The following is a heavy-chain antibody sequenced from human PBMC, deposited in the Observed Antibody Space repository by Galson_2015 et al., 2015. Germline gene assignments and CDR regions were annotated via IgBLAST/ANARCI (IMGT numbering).Heavy chain of an antibody. V-gene: IGHV4-31*03. Sequence: TLSLTCTVSGGSISSGGSHWSWIRPHPGKGLEWIGSICHSGTDYNPSLKSRVTISLDTSRKQFSLKLTSMTAADTAVYYCARGEDSRKLGYWGQGTLVTVSS. J-gene: IGHJ4*02. D-gene: IGHD6-13*01. CDR3: ARGEDSRKLGY. CDR1: GGSISSGGSH. CDR2: ICHSGT.